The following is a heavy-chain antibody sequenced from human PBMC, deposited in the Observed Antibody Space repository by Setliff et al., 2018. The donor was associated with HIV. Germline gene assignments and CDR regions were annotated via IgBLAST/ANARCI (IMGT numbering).Heavy chain of an antibody. Sequence: SETLSLTCAVYNGSFSGYYWTWIRQPPGKGLEWIGEINDSGSTNYSPSLKSRVTISVDASRNQSSLRLSSVTAADTAVYYCAAWGPRYSYAPYFFDSWGQGTLVTVSS. CDR1: NGSFSGYY. V-gene: IGHV4-34*01. J-gene: IGHJ4*02. CDR2: INDSGST. CDR3: AAWGPRYSYAPYFFDS. D-gene: IGHD5-18*01.